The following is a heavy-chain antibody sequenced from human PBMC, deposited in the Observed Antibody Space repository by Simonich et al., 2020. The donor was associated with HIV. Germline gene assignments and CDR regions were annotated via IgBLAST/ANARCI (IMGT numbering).Heavy chain of an antibody. J-gene: IGHJ4*02. CDR3: AKDKGAYYGSGSPVY. CDR2: ISWNSGRI. Sequence: EVQLVESGGGLVQPGRSLRLSCAAYGFTFDDYAMHWVRQAPGKGRDRGSGISWNSGRIGYADSVKGRFTISRDNAKNSLYLQMNSLRAEDTALYYCAKDKGAYYGSGSPVYWGQGTLVTVSS. D-gene: IGHD3-10*01. CDR1: GFTFDDYA. V-gene: IGHV3-9*01.